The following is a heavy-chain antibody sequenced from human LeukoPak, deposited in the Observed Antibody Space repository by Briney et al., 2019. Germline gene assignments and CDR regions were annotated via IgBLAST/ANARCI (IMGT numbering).Heavy chain of an antibody. CDR3: ARPRYCGGACSYYDSSGYGGLATF. V-gene: IGHV3-30-3*01. CDR2: ISYDGSNK. J-gene: IGHJ4*02. D-gene: IGHD3-22*01. CDR1: GFTFSSYA. Sequence: GGSLRLSCAASGFTFSSYAMHWVRQAPGKGLEWVAVISYDGSNKYYADSVKGRFTISRDNSKNTLDLQMNSLRAEDTAVYYCARPRYCGGACSYYDSSGYGGLATFWGQGTLVTVSS.